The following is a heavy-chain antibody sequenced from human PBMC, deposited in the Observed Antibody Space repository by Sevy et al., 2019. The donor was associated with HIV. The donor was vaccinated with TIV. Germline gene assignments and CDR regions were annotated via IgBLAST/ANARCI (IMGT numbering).Heavy chain of an antibody. V-gene: IGHV3-23*01. D-gene: IGHD5-12*01. CDR2: ISDSGTTT. Sequence: GGSLRLSCAASRFTFSSHAMSWVRQAPGKGLEWVSAISDSGTTTYYEDSVKGRFTISRDNSKNTLYLQMDGLRAEDTAIYYCARAFTRGYQQPFDYWGQGTLVTVSS. CDR1: RFTFSSHA. CDR3: ARAFTRGYQQPFDY. J-gene: IGHJ4*01.